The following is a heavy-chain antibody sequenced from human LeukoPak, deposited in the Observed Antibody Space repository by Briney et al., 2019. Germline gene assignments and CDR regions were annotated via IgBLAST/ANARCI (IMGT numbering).Heavy chain of an antibody. Sequence: ASVKVSCKASGYTFTSYYMHWVRQAPGQGLEWMGIINPSGGSTSYAQKFQGRVTMTRDTSTSTVYMELSSLRSEDTAVYYCARGFSGSYRGGNWFDPWGQGTLVTVSS. CDR1: GYTFTSYY. J-gene: IGHJ5*02. V-gene: IGHV1-46*01. D-gene: IGHD1-26*01. CDR2: INPSGGST. CDR3: ARGFSGSYRGGNWFDP.